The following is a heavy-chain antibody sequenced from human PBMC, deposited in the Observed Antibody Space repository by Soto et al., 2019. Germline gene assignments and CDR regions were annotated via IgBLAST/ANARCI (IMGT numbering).Heavy chain of an antibody. CDR3: ARGVGYCSSTSCYIADYYYGMDV. J-gene: IGHJ6*02. V-gene: IGHV1-18*01. Sequence: ASVKVSCKTSGYTFTSYGISWVRQAPVQVLELMGWISAYNGNTNYAQKLQGRVTMTTDTSTSTAYMELRSLRSDDTAVYYCARGVGYCSSTSCYIADYYYGMDVWGQGTTVTVSS. CDR1: GYTFTSYG. D-gene: IGHD2-2*02. CDR2: ISAYNGNT.